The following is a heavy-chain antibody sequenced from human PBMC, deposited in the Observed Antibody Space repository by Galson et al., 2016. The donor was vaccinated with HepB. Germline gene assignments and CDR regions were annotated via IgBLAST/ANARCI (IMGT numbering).Heavy chain of an antibody. CDR3: ARDRATWDGQNTGSFDY. V-gene: IGHV6-1*01. Sequence: CAISGDSVSSKSAAWNWIRQSPSRGLEWLGRTYYRSKWYNNYAVSVKSRITINADTSKNQISLQLNSATPEDTAVYYCARDRATWDGQNTGSFDYWGQGSLVTVSS. D-gene: IGHD2/OR15-2a*01. CDR2: TYYRSKWYN. CDR1: GDSVSSKSAA. J-gene: IGHJ4*02.